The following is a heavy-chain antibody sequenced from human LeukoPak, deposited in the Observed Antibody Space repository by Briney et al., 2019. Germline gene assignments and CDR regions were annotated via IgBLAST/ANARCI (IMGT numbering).Heavy chain of an antibody. CDR2: LSENGRVA. D-gene: IGHD2-21*02. CDR1: GFIFSAYD. CDR3: ARLSGNPSRPTAPDY. V-gene: IGHV3-64*01. J-gene: IGHJ4*02. Sequence: GGSLRLSCEASGFIFSAYDMSWFRQAPGKGLEYVSSLSENGRVAFHSNSVKGRFSIYRDDSRSTLYLQVGSLTTEDTALYYCARLSGNPSRPTAPDYWGQGTLVTVSS.